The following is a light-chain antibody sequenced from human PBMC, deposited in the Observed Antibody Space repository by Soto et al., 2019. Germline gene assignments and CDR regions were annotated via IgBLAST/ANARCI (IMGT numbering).Light chain of an antibody. J-gene: IGKJ4*01. CDR2: DAS. CDR3: QQFNGFPLT. CDR1: QAIGSA. Sequence: IQLTQSPSYLSASVGDRVTITCRAGQAIGSALAWCQQRPGKAPKLVLYDASNLEAGVPSRFSGSGSGTDFTLTITSLRPEDFATYYRQQFNGFPLTFGGGTKVQIK. V-gene: IGKV1-13*02.